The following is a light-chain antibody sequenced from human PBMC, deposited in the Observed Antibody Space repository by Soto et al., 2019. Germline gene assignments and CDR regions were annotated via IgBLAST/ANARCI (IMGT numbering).Light chain of an antibody. CDR2: DAS. Sequence: EIVLTQSPATLSLSPGERATLSCRASQTVRNNYLAWYQQKPGQAPRLLIYDASSRATGIPDRFSGSGSGTDFTLTISRLEPEDFAVYYCQQYGSSITFGQGTRLEIK. CDR1: QTVRNNY. CDR3: QQYGSSIT. J-gene: IGKJ5*01. V-gene: IGKV3-20*01.